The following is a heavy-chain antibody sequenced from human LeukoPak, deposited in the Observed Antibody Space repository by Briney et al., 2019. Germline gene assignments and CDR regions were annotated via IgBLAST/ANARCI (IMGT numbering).Heavy chain of an antibody. Sequence: SETLSLTCTVSGGSINSGGYFWSWIRQHPGKGLEWIGYTYYSGSTYYNPSLKSRVTMSVDTSKNQFSLKLSSVTAADTAVYYCASLKDYYDSSGYYYDYWGQGTLVTASS. CDR1: GGSINSGGYF. CDR2: TYYSGST. J-gene: IGHJ4*02. V-gene: IGHV4-31*03. D-gene: IGHD3-22*01. CDR3: ASLKDYYDSSGYYYDY.